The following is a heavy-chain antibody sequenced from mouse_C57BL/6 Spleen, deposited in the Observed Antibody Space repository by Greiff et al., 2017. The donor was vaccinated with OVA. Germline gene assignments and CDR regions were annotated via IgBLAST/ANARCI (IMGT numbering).Heavy chain of an antibody. Sequence: EVQLQQSGPELVKPGASVKISCKASGYTFTDYYMNWVKQSHGKSLEWIGDITPNNGGTSYNQKFKGKATLTVDKSSSTAYMELRSLTSEDSAVYYCARGRVLRPWFAYWGQGTLVTVSA. J-gene: IGHJ3*01. V-gene: IGHV1-26*01. CDR3: ARGRVLRPWFAY. D-gene: IGHD2-14*01. CDR1: GYTFTDYY. CDR2: ITPNNGGT.